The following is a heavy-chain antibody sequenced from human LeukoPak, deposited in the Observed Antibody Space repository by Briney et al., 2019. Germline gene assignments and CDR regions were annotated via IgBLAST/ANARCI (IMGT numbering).Heavy chain of an antibody. CDR1: GGSISSGSYY. V-gene: IGHV4-61*02. Sequence: SQTLSHTCTVSGGSISSGSYYWSWIRQPAGKGLEWIGRIYTSGSTNYNPSLKHRLTISVDTSKNRFSLKLNSVTAADTAVYYCARDSSSPRVKYFQHWGQGTLVTVSS. CDR3: ARDSSSPRVKYFQH. D-gene: IGHD6-6*01. J-gene: IGHJ1*01. CDR2: IYTSGST.